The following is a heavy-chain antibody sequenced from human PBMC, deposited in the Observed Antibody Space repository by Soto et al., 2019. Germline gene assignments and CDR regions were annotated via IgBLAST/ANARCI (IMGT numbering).Heavy chain of an antibody. D-gene: IGHD2-2*02. J-gene: IGHJ5*02. CDR2: IYYSGST. CDR1: GGSISSYY. CDR3: ARVVYREYDCSSTSCYMPLGWFDP. Sequence: SETLSLTCTVSGGSISSYYWSWIRQPPGKGLERIGYIYYSGSTNYNPSLKSRVTISVDTSKNQFSLKLSSVTAADTAVYYCARVVYREYDCSSTSCYMPLGWFDPWGQGTLVTVSS. V-gene: IGHV4-59*01.